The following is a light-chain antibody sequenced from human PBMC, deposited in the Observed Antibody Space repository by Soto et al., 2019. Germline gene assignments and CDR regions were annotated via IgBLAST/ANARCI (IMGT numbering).Light chain of an antibody. Sequence: GASVTITCPASQSIASRLNWYQQKPGSAPKLLIYGASTLESGVPSRFTGSGSGTDFTLTISRLEPEDFAVYYCQQYGSSPLTFGGGTKVDI. CDR2: GAS. V-gene: IGKV1-39*02. J-gene: IGKJ4*01. CDR3: QQYGSSPLT. CDR1: QSIASR.